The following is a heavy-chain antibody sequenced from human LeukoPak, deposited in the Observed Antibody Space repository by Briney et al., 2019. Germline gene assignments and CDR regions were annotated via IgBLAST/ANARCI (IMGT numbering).Heavy chain of an antibody. CDR2: ISAYNGNT. CDR3: ARRGTKYDSSGYYNLDY. Sequence: ASVKVSCKASGYTFTSYGISWVRQAPGQALEWMGWISAYNGNTNYAQKLQGRVTMTTDTSTSTAYMELRSLRSDDTAVYYCARRGTKYDSSGYYNLDYWGQGTLVTVSS. D-gene: IGHD3-22*01. V-gene: IGHV1-18*01. CDR1: GYTFTSYG. J-gene: IGHJ4*02.